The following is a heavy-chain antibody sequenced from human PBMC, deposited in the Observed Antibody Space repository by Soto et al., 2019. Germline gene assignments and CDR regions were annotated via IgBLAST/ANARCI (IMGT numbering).Heavy chain of an antibody. CDR3: ARVRDWLDP. Sequence: SETLSLTCAVYGGSFSGYYWNWIRQPPGKGLEWIGEIDHSGYTNYNPSLKSRVTISVDTSKNQFSLRLTSVTAADTAVYYCARVRDWLDPWGQGTMVTVSS. CDR1: GGSFSGYY. CDR2: IDHSGYT. V-gene: IGHV4-34*01. J-gene: IGHJ5*02. D-gene: IGHD3-3*01.